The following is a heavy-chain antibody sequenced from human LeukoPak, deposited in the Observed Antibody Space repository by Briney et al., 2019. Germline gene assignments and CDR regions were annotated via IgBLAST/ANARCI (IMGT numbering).Heavy chain of an antibody. Sequence: GGTLRLSCAASGFTFSSYDMSWVRQAPGKGLEWVSSISISSNYIYYTDSVKGRFTISRDNAKNSLYLQMNSLRAEDTAVYYCARAVTSDYWGQGTLVTVSS. CDR2: ISISSNYI. V-gene: IGHV3-21*01. CDR1: GFTFSSYD. J-gene: IGHJ4*02. D-gene: IGHD2-21*02. CDR3: ARAVTSDY.